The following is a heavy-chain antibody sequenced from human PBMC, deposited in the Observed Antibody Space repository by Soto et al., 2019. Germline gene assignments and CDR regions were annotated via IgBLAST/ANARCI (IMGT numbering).Heavy chain of an antibody. V-gene: IGHV1-24*01. CDR2: FDPEDGET. Sequence: QVQLVQSGAEVKKPGASVKVSCKVSGYTLTELSMHWVRQAPGKGLEWMGGFDPEDGETIYAQKFQGRVTMTEDTSTDTAYMELSSLRSEDTAVYYCATLGPSGSYSPWYFDYWGQGTLVTVSS. J-gene: IGHJ4*02. CDR3: ATLGPSGSYSPWYFDY. CDR1: GYTLTELS. D-gene: IGHD1-26*01.